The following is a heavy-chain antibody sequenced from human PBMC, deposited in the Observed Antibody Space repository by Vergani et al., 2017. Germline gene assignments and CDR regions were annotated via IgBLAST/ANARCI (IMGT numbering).Heavy chain of an antibody. CDR1: GFTFSSSA. J-gene: IGHJ3*02. CDR2: ISYDGSNK. CDR3: ARIIMITFGGAFDI. Sequence: VQLVESGGGLVQPGGSLRLSCAASGFTFSSSAMHWVRQAPGKGLEWVAVISYDGSNKYYADSVKGRFTISRDNSTNTLYLQMNSLRAEDTAVYYCARIIMITFGGAFDIWGQGTMVTVSS. D-gene: IGHD3-16*01. V-gene: IGHV3-30-3*01.